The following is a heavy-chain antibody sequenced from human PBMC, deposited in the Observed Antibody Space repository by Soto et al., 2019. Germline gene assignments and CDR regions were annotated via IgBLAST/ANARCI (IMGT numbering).Heavy chain of an antibody. J-gene: IGHJ6*02. V-gene: IGHV1-8*01. CDR2: MNPNSGNT. Sequence: QVQLVQSGAEVKKPGASVKVSCKASGYTFTSYDINWVRQATGQGLEWMGWMNPNSGNTSYAQKFQGRVTMTRNTSISTAYMELSSLRSEDTAVYYCASGAAIAYYYYYGMDVWGQGTTVTVSS. CDR3: ASGAAIAYYYYYGMDV. CDR1: GYTFTSYD. D-gene: IGHD2-2*02.